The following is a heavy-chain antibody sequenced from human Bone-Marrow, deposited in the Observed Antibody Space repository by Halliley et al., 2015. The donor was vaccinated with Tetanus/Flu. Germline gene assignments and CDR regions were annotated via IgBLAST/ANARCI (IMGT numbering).Heavy chain of an antibody. CDR1: GFAFSNAW. J-gene: IGHJ4*02. D-gene: IGHD1-26*01. Sequence: SLRLSCAASGFAFSNAWMSWVRQAPGEGLEWVSRIKSKTAGGTTGYAAPVKGRFTISRDDSKNTLYLQMNSLKTEDTAVYYCISIVGGTMYYWGQGTLVTVSS. V-gene: IGHV3-15*01. CDR2: IKSKTAGGTT. CDR3: ISIVGGTMYY.